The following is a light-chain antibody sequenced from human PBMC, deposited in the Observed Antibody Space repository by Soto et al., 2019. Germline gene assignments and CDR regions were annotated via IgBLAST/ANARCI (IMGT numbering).Light chain of an antibody. V-gene: IGKV1-39*01. CDR2: DSS. CDR1: QSISTY. Sequence: DIQLTQSPSSLSASVGDRVTITCRASQSISTYLNWYQQRPGEAPKLLVYDSSTLHSGVPSRFSGSGFGAEFTLTVSGLQPEDSATYYCQQSYSNPTWTFGQGTKVDIK. J-gene: IGKJ1*01. CDR3: QQSYSNPTWT.